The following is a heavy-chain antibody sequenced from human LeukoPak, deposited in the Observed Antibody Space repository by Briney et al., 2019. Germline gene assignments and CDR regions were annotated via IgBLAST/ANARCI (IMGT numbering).Heavy chain of an antibody. CDR3: AKGRGRIAVAGRSYFDY. CDR1: GFTFSSYE. D-gene: IGHD6-19*01. CDR2: ISSSGSTI. J-gene: IGHJ4*02. Sequence: PGGSLRLSCAASGFTFSSYEMNWVRQAPGKGLEWVSYISSSGSTIYYADSVKGRFTISRDNAKNSLYLQMNSLRAEDTAVYYCAKGRGRIAVAGRSYFDYWGQGTLVTVSS. V-gene: IGHV3-48*03.